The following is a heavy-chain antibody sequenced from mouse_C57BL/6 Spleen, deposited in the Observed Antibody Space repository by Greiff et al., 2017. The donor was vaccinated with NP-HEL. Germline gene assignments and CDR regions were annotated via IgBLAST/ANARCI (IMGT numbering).Heavy chain of an antibody. D-gene: IGHD2-1*01. CDR1: GFTFSDYG. V-gene: IGHV5-17*01. J-gene: IGHJ4*01. CDR3: ARPMGGNSLYAMDY. Sequence: EVKLVESGGGLVKPGGSLKLSCAASGFTFSDYGMHWVRQAPEKGLEWVAYISSGSSTIYYADTVKGRFTISRDNAKNTLFLQMTSLRSEDTAMYYCARPMGGNSLYAMDYWGQGTSVTVSS. CDR2: ISSGSSTI.